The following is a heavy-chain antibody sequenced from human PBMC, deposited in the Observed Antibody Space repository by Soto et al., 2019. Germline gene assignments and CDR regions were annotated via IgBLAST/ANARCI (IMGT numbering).Heavy chain of an antibody. V-gene: IGHV3-11*01. CDR2: ISSSGSTI. CDR1: GFTFSDYY. Sequence: GGSLRLSCAASGFTFSDYYMSWIRQAPGKGLEWVSYISSSGSTIYYADSVKGRYTISRDNAKKSLYLQMNSLRAEDTAVYYCARDLTFIRITMVRGDFEYRGGMDVWGQGTTVTVSS. D-gene: IGHD3-10*01. J-gene: IGHJ6*02. CDR3: ARDLTFIRITMVRGDFEYRGGMDV.